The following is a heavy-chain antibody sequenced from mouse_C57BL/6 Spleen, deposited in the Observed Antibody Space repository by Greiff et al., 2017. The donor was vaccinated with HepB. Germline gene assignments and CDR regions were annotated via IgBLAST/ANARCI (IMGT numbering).Heavy chain of an antibody. J-gene: IGHJ1*03. V-gene: IGHV3-3*01. D-gene: IGHD1-1*01. CDR2: TFYSGIT. Sequence: DVKLQESGPSLVRPSQTLSLTCTVTGFSINSDCYWIWIRQFPGNKLEYIGYTFYSGITYYNPSLESRTYITRDTSKNQFSLKLSSVTTEDTATYYCARGREDYGSSYVGWYFDVWGTGTTVTVSS. CDR1: GFSINSDCY. CDR3: ARGREDYGSSYVGWYFDV.